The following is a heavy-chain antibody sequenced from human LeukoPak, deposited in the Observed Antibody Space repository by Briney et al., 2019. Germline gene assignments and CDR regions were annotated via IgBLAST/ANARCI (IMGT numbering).Heavy chain of an antibody. D-gene: IGHD4-17*01. CDR2: IYYSGNT. Sequence: SETLSLTCTVSGGSISSGDYYWSWIPQPPGKGLEWIGYIYYSGNTYYNPALKSRVTISVNTSKNQFSLKLSSVTAADTAVYYCARDPRDYGDYHWGQGTLVTVSS. J-gene: IGHJ5*02. CDR3: ARDPRDYGDYH. CDR1: GGSISSGDYY. V-gene: IGHV4-30-4*01.